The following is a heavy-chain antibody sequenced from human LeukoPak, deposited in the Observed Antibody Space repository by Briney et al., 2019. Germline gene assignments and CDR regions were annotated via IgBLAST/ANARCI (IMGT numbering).Heavy chain of an antibody. CDR2: IRGSGGST. D-gene: IGHD3-10*01. Sequence: GGSLRLSCAASGFTFSSYAMSCVRQAPGKGLEWLSAIRGSGGSTYYADSVTGRFTISRDNSKNTMCLQMNSLRAEDTAVYYCAKSVNMVRGVSPLDYWGQGTLVTVSS. V-gene: IGHV3-23*01. CDR3: AKSVNMVRGVSPLDY. CDR1: GFTFSSYA. J-gene: IGHJ4*02.